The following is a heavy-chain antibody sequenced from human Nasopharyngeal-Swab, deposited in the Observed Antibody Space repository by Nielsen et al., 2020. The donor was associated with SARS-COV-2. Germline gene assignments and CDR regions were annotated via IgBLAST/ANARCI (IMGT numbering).Heavy chain of an antibody. V-gene: IGHV1-24*01. Sequence: ASVKVSCKASGYTFTSYGISWVRQAPGKGLEWMGGFDPEDGETIYAQKFQGRVTMTEDTSTDTAYMELSSLRSEDTAVYYCATVLYGGNSGPDYWGQGTLVTVSS. CDR2: FDPEDGET. CDR3: ATVLYGGNSGPDY. J-gene: IGHJ4*02. CDR1: GYTFTSYG. D-gene: IGHD4-23*01.